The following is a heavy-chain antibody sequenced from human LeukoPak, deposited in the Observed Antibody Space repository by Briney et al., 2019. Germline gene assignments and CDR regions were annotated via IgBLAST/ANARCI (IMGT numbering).Heavy chain of an antibody. D-gene: IGHD2-2*01. CDR3: AKGVVVAPDVTPFDY. V-gene: IGHV3-23*01. J-gene: IGHJ4*02. CDR1: GFTFSSYA. Sequence: GGSLRLSCAASGFTFSSYAMSWVRQAPGKGLEWVSGIKWDGGRTGYADSVKGRFTISRDNSKNTLYLQMNSLRAEDTAVYYCAKGVVVAPDVTPFDYWGQGTLVTVSS. CDR2: IKWDGGRT.